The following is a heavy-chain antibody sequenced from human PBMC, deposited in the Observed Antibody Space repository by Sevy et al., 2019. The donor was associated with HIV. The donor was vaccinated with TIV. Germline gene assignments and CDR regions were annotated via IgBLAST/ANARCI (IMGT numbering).Heavy chain of an antibody. CDR3: ARDKXWQXVYLDY. Sequence: GGSLRLSCAASGXXXXXYAMHWVRQAPGKXXEWVAVXXXEGGNKYYADSVKGRFTISRDNSKNTLYLQXNSLRAEDTAVYYCARDKXWQXVYLDYWGQGTLVTVSS. V-gene: IGHV3-30*04. D-gene: IGHD1-20*01. CDR1: GXXXXXYA. CDR2: XXXEGGNK. J-gene: IGHJ4*02.